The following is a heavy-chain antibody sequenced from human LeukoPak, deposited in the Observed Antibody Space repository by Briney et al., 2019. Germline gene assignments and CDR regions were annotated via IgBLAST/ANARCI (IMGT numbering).Heavy chain of an antibody. CDR1: GYTFTGYY. D-gene: IGHD3-22*01. CDR2: INPNSGGT. V-gene: IGHV1-2*02. CDR3: ARVHFYDSSGYSLINP. Sequence: ASVKVSCKASGYTFTGYYMHWVRQAPGQGLEWMGWINPNSGGTNYAQKFQGRVTMTRDTSISTAYMELSRLKSDDTAVYYCARVHFYDSSGYSLINPWGQGTLVTVSS. J-gene: IGHJ4*02.